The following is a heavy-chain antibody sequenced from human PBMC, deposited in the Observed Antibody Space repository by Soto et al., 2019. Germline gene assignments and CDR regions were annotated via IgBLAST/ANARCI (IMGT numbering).Heavy chain of an antibody. D-gene: IGHD1-26*01. CDR1: GTSTTAYY. CDR2: ISYRGSP. V-gene: IGHV4-59*08. J-gene: IGHJ4*02. CDR3: ARQQQSGELPLLDY. Sequence: SETLSLTCNVSGTSTTAYYWTWIRQPPGKALEWIGYISYRGSPKYNPSLKGRVAISLDTSRNQFSLRVTPVTASDTAVYYCARQQQSGELPLLDYWGQGTLVTVSS.